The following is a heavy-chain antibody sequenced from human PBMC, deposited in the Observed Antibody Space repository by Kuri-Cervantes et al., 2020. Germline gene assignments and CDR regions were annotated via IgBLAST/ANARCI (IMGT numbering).Heavy chain of an antibody. CDR2: ISAYNGDT. D-gene: IGHD3-16*01. Sequence: ASVKVSCKASGYTFTSYGISWVRQAPGQGLEWMGWISAYNGDTNYAQKLQGRVTMTTDTSTSTAYMELSSLRSEDTAVYYCARVGRAVWEENAFDIWGQGTMVTVSS. CDR1: GYTFTSYG. CDR3: ARVGRAVWEENAFDI. V-gene: IGHV1-18*01. J-gene: IGHJ3*02.